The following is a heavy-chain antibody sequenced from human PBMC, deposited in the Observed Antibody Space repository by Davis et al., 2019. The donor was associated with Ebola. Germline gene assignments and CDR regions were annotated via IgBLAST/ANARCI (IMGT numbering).Heavy chain of an antibody. D-gene: IGHD1-1*01. CDR3: ARRYDYYYYGMDV. CDR2: IYHSGST. CDR1: GGSISSGGYY. V-gene: IGHV4-30-2*01. Sequence: LRLSCTVSGGSISSGGYYWSWIRQPPGKGLEWIGYIYHSGSTYYNPSLKSRVTISVDRSKNQFSLKLSSVTAADTAVYYCARRYDYYYYGMDVWGQGTTVTVSS. J-gene: IGHJ6*02.